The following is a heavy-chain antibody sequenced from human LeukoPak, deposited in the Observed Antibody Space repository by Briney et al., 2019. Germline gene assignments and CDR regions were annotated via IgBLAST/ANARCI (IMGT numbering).Heavy chain of an antibody. CDR2: ISSSSYI. Sequence: GGSLRLSCAASGFTFSSYWMSWVRQAPGKGLEWVSFISSSSYIYFADSMRGRFTISRDNAKHLVYLQMNSLRAEDTGVYYCARGHTLSAFDYWGQGTLVTVSS. D-gene: IGHD1-26*01. CDR3: ARGHTLSAFDY. CDR1: GFTFSSYW. V-gene: IGHV3-21*01. J-gene: IGHJ4*02.